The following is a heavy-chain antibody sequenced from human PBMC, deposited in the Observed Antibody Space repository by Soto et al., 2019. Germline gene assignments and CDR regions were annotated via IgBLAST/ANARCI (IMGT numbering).Heavy chain of an antibody. CDR1: GFTFSSYD. CDR3: ARDLRYDSSGYHSPGDYSYGMDV. CDR2: IGTAGDT. D-gene: IGHD3-22*01. J-gene: IGHJ6*02. Sequence: EVQLVESGGGLVQPGGSLRLSCAASGFTFSSYDMHWVRQATGKGLEWVSAIGTAGDTYYPGSVKGRFTISRENAKNSLYLQMNSLRVGDTAVYYCARDLRYDSSGYHSPGDYSYGMDVWGQGTTVTVSS. V-gene: IGHV3-13*04.